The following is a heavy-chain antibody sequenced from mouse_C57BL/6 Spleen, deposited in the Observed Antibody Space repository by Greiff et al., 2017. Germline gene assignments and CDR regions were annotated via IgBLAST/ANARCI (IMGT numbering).Heavy chain of an antibody. D-gene: IGHD2-3*01. CDR2: ISDGGSYT. J-gene: IGHJ2*01. V-gene: IGHV5-4*01. CDR3: ARDGSDGYYDY. Sequence: EVKLVESGGGLVKPGGSLKLSCAASGFTFSSYAMSWVRQTPEKRLEWVATISDGGSYTYYPDNVKGRFTISRDNAKNNLYLQMSHLKSEDPAMYYCARDGSDGYYDYWGQGTTLTVSS. CDR1: GFTFSSYA.